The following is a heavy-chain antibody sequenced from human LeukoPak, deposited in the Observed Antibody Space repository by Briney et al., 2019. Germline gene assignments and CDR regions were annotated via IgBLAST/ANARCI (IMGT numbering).Heavy chain of an antibody. D-gene: IGHD6-19*01. CDR3: VKGGIAVTGTDSFDY. V-gene: IGHV3-23*01. Sequence: WIRQSPGKGLEWISIISGSGYITYYADSVKGRFTISRDNSKNTLYLQMNSLRAEDTALYYCVKGGIAVTGTDSFDYWGQGTLVTVSS. CDR2: ISGSGYIT. J-gene: IGHJ4*02.